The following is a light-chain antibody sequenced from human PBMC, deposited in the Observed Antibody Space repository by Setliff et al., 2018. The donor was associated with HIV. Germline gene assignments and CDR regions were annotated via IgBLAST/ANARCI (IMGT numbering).Light chain of an antibody. CDR2: TNN. V-gene: IGLV1-44*01. CDR1: VSNIGSNT. J-gene: IGLJ1*01. Sequence: QSVLTQPPSASGTPGQRVTISCSGSVSNIGSNTVNWYQQLPGTAPKLHIYTNNQRPSGVPDRFSGSKSGTSASLAISGLQSEDEADYYCAAWDDSLNGRYVFGTGTKVTVL. CDR3: AAWDDSLNGRYV.